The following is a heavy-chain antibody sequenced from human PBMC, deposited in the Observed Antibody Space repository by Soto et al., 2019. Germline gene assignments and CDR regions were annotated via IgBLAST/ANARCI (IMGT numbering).Heavy chain of an antibody. V-gene: IGHV4-34*01. J-gene: IGHJ5*02. CDR3: ARGNGRAWFDP. Sequence: SETLSLTCAVYGGSFSGYYWSWIRQPPGKGLEWIGEINHSGSTNYNPSLKSRVTISVDTSKNQFSLKLSSVTAADTAVYYCARGNGRAWFDPWGQGTLVTVSS. CDR1: GGSFSGYY. CDR2: INHSGST. D-gene: IGHD2-8*01.